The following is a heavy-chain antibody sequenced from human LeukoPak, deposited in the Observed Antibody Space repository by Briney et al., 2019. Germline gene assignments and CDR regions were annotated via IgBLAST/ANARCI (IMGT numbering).Heavy chain of an antibody. CDR1: GYTFTGYY. J-gene: IGHJ5*02. Sequence: GASVKVSCRASGYTFTGYYMHWVRQAPGQGLEWMGWINPNSGGTNYAQKFQGRVTMTRDTSISTAYMELSRLRSDDTAVYYCARARGYCSGGSCYGWFDPWGQGTLVTVSS. CDR3: ARARGYCSGGSCYGWFDP. V-gene: IGHV1-2*02. CDR2: INPNSGGT. D-gene: IGHD2-15*01.